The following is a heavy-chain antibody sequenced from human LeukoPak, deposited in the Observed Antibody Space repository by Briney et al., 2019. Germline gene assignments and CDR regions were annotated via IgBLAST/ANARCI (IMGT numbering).Heavy chain of an antibody. D-gene: IGHD6-13*01. CDR2: IYYSGST. CDR3: ARDPGIAAAGKGY. J-gene: IGHJ4*02. V-gene: IGHV4-39*07. Sequence: SETLSLTCTVSGGSISSSSYYWGWIRQPPGKGLEWIGSIYYSGSTYYNPSLKSRVTISVDTSKNQFSLKLSSVTAADTAVYYCARDPGIAAAGKGYWGQGTLVTVSS. CDR1: GGSISSSSYY.